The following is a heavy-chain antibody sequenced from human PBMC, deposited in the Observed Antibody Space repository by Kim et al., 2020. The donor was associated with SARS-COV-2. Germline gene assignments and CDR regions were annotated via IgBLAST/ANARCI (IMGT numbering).Heavy chain of an antibody. CDR3: AKGTRSFAIAAAGDY. CDR2: ISYDGSNK. D-gene: IGHD6-13*01. J-gene: IGHJ4*02. CDR1: GFTFSSYG. Sequence: GGSLRLSCAASGFTFSSYGMHWVRQAPGKGLEWVAVISYDGSNKYYADSVKGRFTISRDNSKNTLYLQMNSLRAEDTAVYYCAKGTRSFAIAAAGDYWGQGTLVTVSS. V-gene: IGHV3-30*18.